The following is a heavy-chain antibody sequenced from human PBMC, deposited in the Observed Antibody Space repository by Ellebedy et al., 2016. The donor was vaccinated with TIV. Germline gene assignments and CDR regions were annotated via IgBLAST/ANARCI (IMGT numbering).Heavy chain of an antibody. Sequence: GESLKISCAASGFTFRNYWMNWVRQAQGKGLEWVANINQDGSAKYYVDYVKCRFTISRDNAKNSLYLQMNSLRGEDTAVYYCARGGVVAGADYWGQGTLVTVSS. V-gene: IGHV3-7*03. CDR3: ARGGVVAGADY. J-gene: IGHJ4*02. CDR1: GFTFRNYW. CDR2: INQDGSAK. D-gene: IGHD6-19*01.